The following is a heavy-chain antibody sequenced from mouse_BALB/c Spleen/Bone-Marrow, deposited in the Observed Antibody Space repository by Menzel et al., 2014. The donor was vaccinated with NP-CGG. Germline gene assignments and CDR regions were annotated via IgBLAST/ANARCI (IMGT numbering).Heavy chain of an antibody. V-gene: IGHV2-2*02. CDR2: IWSGGST. CDR1: GFSLTTYG. CDR3: ARINYGSRRYWYFDV. J-gene: IGHJ1*01. Sequence: VKLVESGPGLVQPSQSLSITCTVSGFSLTTYGVHWVRQSPGRGLEWLGVIWSGGSTDYNAAFISRLSISKDNSKSQVFFKMNSLQANDTAIYYCARINYGSRRYWYFDVWGAGTTVTVSS. D-gene: IGHD1-1*01.